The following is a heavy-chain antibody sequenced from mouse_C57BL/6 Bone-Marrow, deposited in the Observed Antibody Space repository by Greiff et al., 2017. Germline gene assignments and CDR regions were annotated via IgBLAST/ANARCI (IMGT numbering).Heavy chain of an antibody. Sequence: EVQLQESGAELVRPGASVKLSCTASGFNITDYYMHWVKQRPEQGLEWIGRIDPEDGDTEYAPKFKGKATMTADTSSNTAYLQLSSLTSEDTAVYYCTTNYGSSDWYFDVWGTGTTVTVSS. D-gene: IGHD1-1*01. V-gene: IGHV14-1*01. CDR3: TTNYGSSDWYFDV. CDR1: GFNITDYY. J-gene: IGHJ1*03. CDR2: IDPEDGDT.